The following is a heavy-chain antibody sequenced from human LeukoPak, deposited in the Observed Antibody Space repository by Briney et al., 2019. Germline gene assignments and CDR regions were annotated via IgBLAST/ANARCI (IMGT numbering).Heavy chain of an antibody. J-gene: IGHJ6*02. CDR1: GFTFSGYA. D-gene: IGHD3-10*01. CDR2: ISGSGGST. CDR3: AKAGTSSGSDDYYYYGMDV. Sequence: GGSLRLSCAASGFTFSGYAMSWVRQAPGKGLEWVSAISGSGGSTYYADSVKGRFTISRDNSKNTLYLQMNSLRAEDTAVYYCAKAGTSSGSDDYYYYGMDVWGQGTTVTVSS. V-gene: IGHV3-23*01.